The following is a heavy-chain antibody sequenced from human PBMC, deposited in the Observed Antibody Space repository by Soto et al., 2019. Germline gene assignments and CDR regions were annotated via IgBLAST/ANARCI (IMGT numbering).Heavy chain of an antibody. Sequence: QVQLVQSGAEVKKPGSSVKVSCKASGGTFSRYTISWVRQAPGQGLEWMGRIIPILGIANYAQKFQGRVTITAEKSTSTAYMELSSLRSEDTAVYYCARGEELPGNWFDPWGQGTLVTVSS. CDR1: GGTFSRYT. CDR2: IIPILGIA. D-gene: IGHD1-26*01. V-gene: IGHV1-69*02. CDR3: ARGEELPGNWFDP. J-gene: IGHJ5*02.